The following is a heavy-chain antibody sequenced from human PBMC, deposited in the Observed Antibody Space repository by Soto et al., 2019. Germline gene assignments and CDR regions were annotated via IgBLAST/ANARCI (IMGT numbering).Heavy chain of an antibody. CDR2: ISGSGGST. CDR1: GFTFSTYA. D-gene: IGHD3-10*01. J-gene: IGHJ4*02. V-gene: IGHV3-23*01. Sequence: EVQLLESGGCLVQTGGSLRLSCAASGFTFSTYAMSWVRQAPGKGLEWVSAISGSGGSTYYADPVKGRFTISRDNSKNTLYLQMNSLRGEDTAVYYCAKRRVWFGELSGDSCGQGTLVTVSS. CDR3: AKRRVWFGELSGDS.